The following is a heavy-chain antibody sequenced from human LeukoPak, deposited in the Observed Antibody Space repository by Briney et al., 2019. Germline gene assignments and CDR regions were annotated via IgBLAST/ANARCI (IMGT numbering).Heavy chain of an antibody. CDR3: ARGRGGRLSASNWFDT. Sequence: PSETLSLTCTVSGYSISSGYYWGWIRQPPGKGLEWIGSIYHSGSTYYSPSLKSRVTILLDTSKNHFSVSLSSVTATDTAIYFCARGRGGRLSASNWFDTWGQGILVTVSS. D-gene: IGHD2/OR15-2a*01. V-gene: IGHV4-38-2*02. CDR2: IYHSGST. J-gene: IGHJ5*02. CDR1: GYSISSGYY.